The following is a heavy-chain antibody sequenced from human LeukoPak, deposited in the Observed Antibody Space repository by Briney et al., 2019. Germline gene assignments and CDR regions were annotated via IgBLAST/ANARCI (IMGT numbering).Heavy chain of an antibody. CDR3: AREVHAKYTSGSYPRALCQSMDD. CDR2: ISGYSGNA. Sequence: ASVKVSSKAPGYTPYNDTMRSGSQAPGQGLEWMGWISGYSGNAKYLAKFQGRVTMTMERSTSTVYMELRSLMSDDTAVYYCAREVHAKYTSGSYPRALCQSMDDWGKGTTVTVSP. J-gene: IGHJ6*04. D-gene: IGHD6-19*01. CDR1: GYTPYNDT. V-gene: IGHV1-18*01.